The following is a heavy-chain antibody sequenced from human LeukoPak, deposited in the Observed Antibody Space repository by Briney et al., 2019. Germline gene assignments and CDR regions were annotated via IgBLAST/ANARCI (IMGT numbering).Heavy chain of an antibody. J-gene: IGHJ4*02. D-gene: IGHD1-1*01. CDR2: ISGSGGST. Sequence: PGGSLRLSCAASRITFSNYAMSWVRQAPGKGLEWVSGISGSGGSTYYADSVKGRFTISRDNSKNTLYLQMNSLRAEDTAVYYCAKDFLGVEGYWGQGTLVTVSS. CDR1: RITFSNYA. V-gene: IGHV3-23*01. CDR3: AKDFLGVEGY.